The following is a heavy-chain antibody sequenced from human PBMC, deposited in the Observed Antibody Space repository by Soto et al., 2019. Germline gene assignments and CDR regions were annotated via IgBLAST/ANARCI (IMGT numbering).Heavy chain of an antibody. V-gene: IGHV1-2*02. J-gene: IGHJ4*02. CDR2: INPNSGGT. CDR3: ARIHRRAAAGTLDY. D-gene: IGHD6-13*01. CDR1: GYTFTGYY. Sequence: VASVKVSCKASGYTFTGYYMHWVRQAPGQGLEWMGWINPNSGGTNYAQKFQGRVTMTRDTSISTAYMELSRLRSDDTAVYYCARIHRRAAAGTLDYWGQGTLVTVSS.